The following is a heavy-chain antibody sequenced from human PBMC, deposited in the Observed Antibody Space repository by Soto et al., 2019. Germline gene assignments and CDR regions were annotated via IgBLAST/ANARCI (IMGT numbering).Heavy chain of an antibody. J-gene: IGHJ4*02. CDR3: ARAVAVAADFDY. CDR1: GYTFPSYI. Sequence: ASVKVSCKASGYTFPSYIIHWVRQAPDQRLEWMGWINTGNGNTKYSQRLQGRIAITSDTSASTAYMELSSLRSENTALYYCARAVAVAADFDYWGQGTLVTVSS. V-gene: IGHV1-3*04. CDR2: INTGNGNT. D-gene: IGHD6-19*01.